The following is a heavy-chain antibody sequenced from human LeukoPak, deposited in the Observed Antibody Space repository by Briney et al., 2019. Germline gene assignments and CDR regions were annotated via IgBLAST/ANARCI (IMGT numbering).Heavy chain of an antibody. V-gene: IGHV7-4-1*02. Sequence: EASVKVSCKASGYTFTSYAMNWVRQAPGQGLEWMGWINSNTGNPKYAQGFTGRFVFSLDTSVSTTYLHISSLKAEDTAVYYCARGFWGSPFDYWGQGTLVTVSS. D-gene: IGHD3-16*01. CDR2: INSNTGNP. J-gene: IGHJ4*02. CDR3: ARGFWGSPFDY. CDR1: GYTFTSYA.